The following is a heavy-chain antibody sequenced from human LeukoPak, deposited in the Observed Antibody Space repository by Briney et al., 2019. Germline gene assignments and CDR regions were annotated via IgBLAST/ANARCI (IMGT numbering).Heavy chain of an antibody. V-gene: IGHV1-8*03. J-gene: IGHJ6*03. D-gene: IGHD2-2*01. CDR3: ARPCTSCYDYYYMDV. Sequence: ASVKVSCKASGYTFTSYDINWVRQATGQGLEWMGWMNPNSGNTGYAQKFQGRVTITRNTSISTAYMELSSLRPEDTAVYYCARPCTSCYDYYYMDVWGKGTTVTVSS. CDR1: GYTFTSYD. CDR2: MNPNSGNT.